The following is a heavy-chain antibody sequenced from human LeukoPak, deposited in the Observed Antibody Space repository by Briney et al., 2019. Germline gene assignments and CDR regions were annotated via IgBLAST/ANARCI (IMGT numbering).Heavy chain of an antibody. J-gene: IGHJ6*04. CDR2: INHSGST. V-gene: IGHV4-34*01. Sequence: SETLSLTCAVYGGSFSGYYWSWIRQPPGKGLEWIGEINHSGSTNYNPSLKSRVTISVDTSKNQFSLKLGSVTAADTAVYYCARVSVSRYCSGGSCYSYYYYGMDVWGKGTTVTVSS. CDR1: GGSFSGYY. D-gene: IGHD2-15*01. CDR3: ARVSVSRYCSGGSCYSYYYYGMDV.